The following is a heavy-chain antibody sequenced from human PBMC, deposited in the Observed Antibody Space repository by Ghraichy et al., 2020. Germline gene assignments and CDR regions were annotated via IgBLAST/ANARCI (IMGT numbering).Heavy chain of an antibody. D-gene: IGHD3-22*01. CDR2: IDWDDDK. Sequence: SGPTLVKPTQTLTLTCTFSGFSLSTSGMCVSWIRQPPGKALEWLALIDWDDDKYYSTSLKIRLTISKDTSKNQVVLTMTNMDPVDTATYYCARYYYDSSGYWGNLDYWGQGTLVTVSS. CDR1: GFSLSTSGMC. J-gene: IGHJ4*02. CDR3: ARYYYDSSGYWGNLDY. V-gene: IGHV2-70*01.